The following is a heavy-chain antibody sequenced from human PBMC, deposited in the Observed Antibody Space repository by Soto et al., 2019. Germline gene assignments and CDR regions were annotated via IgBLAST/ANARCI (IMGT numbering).Heavy chain of an antibody. Sequence: SGGSLRLSCAASGLTFNIYAMTWVRQAPGKGLEWVSTTGATGRTTYYADSVKGRFTVSRDNSKNTLDLQMSNLRAEDTAVYYCATVHNTSRSFYYWGQGTLVTVSS. J-gene: IGHJ4*02. V-gene: IGHV3-23*01. CDR1: GLTFNIYA. CDR2: TGATGRTT. CDR3: ATVHNTSRSFYY. D-gene: IGHD1-20*01.